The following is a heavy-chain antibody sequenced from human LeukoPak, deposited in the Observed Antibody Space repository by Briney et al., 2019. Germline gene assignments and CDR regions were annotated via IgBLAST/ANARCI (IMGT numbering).Heavy chain of an antibody. J-gene: IGHJ4*02. D-gene: IGHD2-15*01. V-gene: IGHV4-4*07. CDR2: IYTSGST. CDR1: GDSISTYY. CDR3: ARKAKVATYFDY. Sequence: SETLSLTCTVSGDSISTYYWSWIRQPAGEGLEWIGRIYTSGSTSYNPSLKSRVTMSLDTPKNQFSLRLTSVTAADTAVYYCARKAKVATYFDYWGQGILVTVSS.